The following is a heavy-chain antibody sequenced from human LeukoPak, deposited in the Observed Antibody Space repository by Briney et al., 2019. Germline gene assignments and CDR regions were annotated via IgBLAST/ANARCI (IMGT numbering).Heavy chain of an antibody. V-gene: IGHV3-23*01. CDR2: ISNNGGYT. CDR3: AKQLGYCSDGSCYFPY. Sequence: AGGSLRLSCAASGFTFSSYSMNWVRQAPGKGLEWVSAISNNGGYTYYADSVQGWFTISRDNSKSTLCLQMNSLRAEDTAVYYCAKQLGYCSDGSCYFPYWGQGTLVTVSS. CDR1: GFTFSSYS. J-gene: IGHJ4*02. D-gene: IGHD2-15*01.